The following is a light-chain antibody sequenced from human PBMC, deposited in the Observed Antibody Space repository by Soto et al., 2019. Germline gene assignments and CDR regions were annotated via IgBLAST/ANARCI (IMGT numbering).Light chain of an antibody. Sequence: EIVMTQSPATLSVSPGERPTLSCRASQSVGSNLAWHQQKPGQAPSLLIYGASTRATGIPARFSGSGSGTEFTLTISSLQSEDFAVYFCQQYDNWPRTFGQGTKVEIK. V-gene: IGKV3-15*01. J-gene: IGKJ1*01. CDR3: QQYDNWPRT. CDR2: GAS. CDR1: QSVGSN.